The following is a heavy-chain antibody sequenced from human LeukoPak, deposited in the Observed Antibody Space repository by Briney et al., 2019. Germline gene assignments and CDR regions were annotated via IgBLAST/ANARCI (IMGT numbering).Heavy chain of an antibody. Sequence: GASVKVSCKASGYTFTSYDINWVRQATGQGLEWMGWMNPNSGNTGYAQKFQGRATMTRNTSISTAYMELSSLRSEDTAVYYCARVGGVVVAGGTIEDYWGQGTLVTVSS. V-gene: IGHV1-8*01. J-gene: IGHJ4*02. CDR2: MNPNSGNT. CDR3: ARVGGVVVAGGTIEDY. D-gene: IGHD2-15*01. CDR1: GYTFTSYD.